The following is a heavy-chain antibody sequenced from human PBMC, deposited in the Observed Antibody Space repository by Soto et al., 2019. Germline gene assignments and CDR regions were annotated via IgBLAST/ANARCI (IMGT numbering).Heavy chain of an antibody. D-gene: IGHD3-22*01. CDR2: ISGSGGST. CDR1: GFTFSSYA. J-gene: IGHJ4*02. CDR3: AYTPHPYYDNWDRHFDY. Sequence: ESGGGLVQPGGSLRLSCAASGFTFSSYAMSWVRQAPGKGLEWVSAISGSGGSTYYADSVKGRFTISRDNSKNTLYLQMNSLRAGDMAVYYCAYTPHPYYDNWDRHFDYWCQGTLVTVSS. V-gene: IGHV3-23*01.